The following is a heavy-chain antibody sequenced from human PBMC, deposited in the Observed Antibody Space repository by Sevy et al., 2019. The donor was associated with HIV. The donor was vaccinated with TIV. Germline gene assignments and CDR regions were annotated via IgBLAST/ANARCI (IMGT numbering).Heavy chain of an antibody. V-gene: IGHV4-4*07. Sequence: SETLSLTCTVSGGSISSYYWSWIRQPAGKGLEWIGRIYTSGSTNYNPSLKSRVTMSVDTSKNQFSLKLSSVTAADTAVYYCARDEPTTYYYDSSGYPRGNCFDPWGQGTLVTVSS. CDR3: ARDEPTTYYYDSSGYPRGNCFDP. CDR2: IYTSGST. D-gene: IGHD3-22*01. J-gene: IGHJ5*02. CDR1: GGSISSYY.